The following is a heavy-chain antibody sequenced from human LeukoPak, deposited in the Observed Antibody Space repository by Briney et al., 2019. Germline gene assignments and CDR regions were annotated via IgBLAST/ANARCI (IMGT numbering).Heavy chain of an antibody. Sequence: SETLSLTCSVSGDSITYFYWSWIRQAAGKGLEWIGRIESSGSTDYNASLKSRVTMSVDTSKNQLSLKVISVTAADTAIYYCAREMGGYPFDYWGQGTLVTVSS. CDR2: IESSGST. D-gene: IGHD5-12*01. CDR3: AREMGGYPFDY. V-gene: IGHV4-4*07. CDR1: GDSITYFY. J-gene: IGHJ4*02.